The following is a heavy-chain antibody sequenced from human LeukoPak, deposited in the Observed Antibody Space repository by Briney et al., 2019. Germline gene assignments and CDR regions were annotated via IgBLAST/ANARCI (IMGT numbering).Heavy chain of an antibody. V-gene: IGHV3-7*03. CDR1: GFTFSSYW. CDR2: IKQDGSEK. J-gene: IGHJ4*02. CDR3: ARERVVITGVSDY. D-gene: IGHD3-22*01. Sequence: GGSLRLSCAASGFTFSSYWTSWVRQAPGKGLEWVANIKQDGSEKYYVDSVKGRFTISRDNAKNSLYLQMNSLRAEDTAVYYCARERVVITGVSDYWGQGTLVTVSS.